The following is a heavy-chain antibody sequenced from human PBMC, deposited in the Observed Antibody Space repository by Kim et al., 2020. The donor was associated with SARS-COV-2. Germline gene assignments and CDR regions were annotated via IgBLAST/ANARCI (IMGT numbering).Heavy chain of an antibody. CDR3: ATDQPLTGYYNPYYYYGMDV. J-gene: IGHJ6*02. Sequence: ASVKVSCKVSGYTLTELSMHWVRQAPGKGLEWMGGFDPEDGETIYAQKFQGRVTMTEDTSTDTAYMELSSLRSEDTAVYYCATDQPLTGYYNPYYYYGMDVWGQGTTVTVSS. CDR2: FDPEDGET. CDR1: GYTLTELS. V-gene: IGHV1-24*01. D-gene: IGHD3-9*01.